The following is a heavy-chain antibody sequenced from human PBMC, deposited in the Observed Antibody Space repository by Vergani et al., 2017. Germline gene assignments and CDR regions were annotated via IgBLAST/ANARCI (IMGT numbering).Heavy chain of an antibody. V-gene: IGHV1-2*02. D-gene: IGHD3-9*01. CDR2: INPNSGGT. J-gene: IGHJ6*02. CDR3: ARGDYIVTGYYRSYYYYGMDV. Sequence: QVQLVQSGAEVKKPGASVKVSCKASGYTFTGYYMHWVRQAPGQGLEWMGWINPNSGGTNYAQKFQGRVTMTRDRSISTAYMELSRLRSDEPAVYYCARGDYIVTGYYRSYYYYGMDVWGQGTTVTVSS. CDR1: GYTFTGYY.